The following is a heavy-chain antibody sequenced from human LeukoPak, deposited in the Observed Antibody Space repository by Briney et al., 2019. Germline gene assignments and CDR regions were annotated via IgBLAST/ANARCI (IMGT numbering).Heavy chain of an antibody. CDR2: IKSKGDGETT. V-gene: IGHV3-15*05. D-gene: IGHD3-10*01. Sequence: PGGSLRLSCAASGFTFTNAWMTWVRQAPGKGLEWVGRIKSKGDGETTDYAAFVKGRFSMSRDDSRATMYLQMYSLEAEDTAVYYCTTDLGATMIRGVTVSWGQGALVTVSS. CDR1: GFTFTNAW. CDR3: TTDLGATMIRGVTVS. J-gene: IGHJ5*02.